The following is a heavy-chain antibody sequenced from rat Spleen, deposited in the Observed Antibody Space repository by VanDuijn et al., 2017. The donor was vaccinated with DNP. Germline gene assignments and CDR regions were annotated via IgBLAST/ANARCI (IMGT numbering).Heavy chain of an antibody. Sequence: EVQLVESGGGLVQPGRSMKLSCAASGFTFSNYDMAWVRQTPTKGLEWVASISTGGGSTYYPDSVKGRFTISRDNAENTVYLQINSLRSEDTATYYCVKDLRGGSAFDYWGQGVMVTVSS. J-gene: IGHJ2*01. D-gene: IGHD1-11*01. CDR2: ISTGGGST. V-gene: IGHV5-25*01. CDR1: GFTFSNYD. CDR3: VKDLRGGSAFDY.